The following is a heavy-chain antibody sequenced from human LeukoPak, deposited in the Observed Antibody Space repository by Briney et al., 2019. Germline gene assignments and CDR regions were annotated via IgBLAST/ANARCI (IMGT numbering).Heavy chain of an antibody. CDR2: ISWNSGSI. Sequence: PGGSLRLSCAASGFTFDDYAMHWVRQAPGKGLEWVSGISWNSGSIGYADSVKGRFTISRDNAKNSLYLQMNSLRAEDTAVYYCAKVRWLALDTFDIWGQGTMVTVSS. J-gene: IGHJ3*02. CDR3: AKVRWLALDTFDI. CDR1: GFTFDDYA. D-gene: IGHD6-19*01. V-gene: IGHV3-9*01.